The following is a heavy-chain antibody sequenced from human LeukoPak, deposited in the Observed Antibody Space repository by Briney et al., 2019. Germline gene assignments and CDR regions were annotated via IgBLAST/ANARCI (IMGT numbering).Heavy chain of an antibody. D-gene: IGHD6-19*01. J-gene: IGHJ4*02. CDR2: ISGSGGST. V-gene: IGHV3-23*01. CDR1: GFTFSSYA. Sequence: PGGSLRLSCAASGFTFSSYAMSWVRQAPGKGLEWVSVISGSGGSTYYADSEKGRFTISRDNSKNTLYLQMNSLRAEDTAVYYCAKFSSGWYFYFDYWGQGTLVTVSS. CDR3: AKFSSGWYFYFDY.